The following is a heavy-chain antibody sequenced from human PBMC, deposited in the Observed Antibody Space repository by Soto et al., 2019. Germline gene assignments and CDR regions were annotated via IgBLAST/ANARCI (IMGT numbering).Heavy chain of an antibody. J-gene: IGHJ4*02. D-gene: IGHD3-3*01. Sequence: PGGSLRLSCAASGLPFSSYGMHWVRQAPGKGLEWVAVISYDGSNKYYADSVKGRFTISRDNSKNTLYLQMNSLRAEDTAVYYCAKGFFGVVITKVPYDYWGQGTLVTVSS. CDR2: ISYDGSNK. CDR3: AKGFFGVVITKVPYDY. V-gene: IGHV3-30*18. CDR1: GLPFSSYG.